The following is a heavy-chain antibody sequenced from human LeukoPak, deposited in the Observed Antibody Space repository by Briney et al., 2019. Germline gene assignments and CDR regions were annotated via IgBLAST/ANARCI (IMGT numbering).Heavy chain of an antibody. J-gene: IGHJ4*02. D-gene: IGHD3-22*01. Sequence: SETLSLTCTVSSGPISSYHWGWIRQPAGKGLEWIGRIHTSGSTNYNPSLKSRVTMSLDTSKNQFSLKLSSVTAADTAVYYCHMYYYDSSGYYFVYWGQGTLVTVSS. CDR3: HMYYYDSSGYYFVY. V-gene: IGHV4-4*07. CDR1: SGPISSYH. CDR2: IHTSGST.